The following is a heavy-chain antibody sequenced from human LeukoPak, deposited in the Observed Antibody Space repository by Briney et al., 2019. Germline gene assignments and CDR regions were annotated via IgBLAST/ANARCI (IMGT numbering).Heavy chain of an antibody. J-gene: IGHJ3*02. CDR1: VCTFSSYA. CDR3: AREEYSGCLTLGGHDFDI. CDR2: IIPIFGIA. Sequence: SVKVSCKASVCTFSSYAIICVRQAPGPGLQWMGRIIPIFGIANYAQKFQGRVRITADKSTRTAYLEMSSLRSEDTAVYYCAREEYSGCLTLGGHDFDIWGQGTMVTVSS. D-gene: IGHD1-26*01. V-gene: IGHV1-69*04.